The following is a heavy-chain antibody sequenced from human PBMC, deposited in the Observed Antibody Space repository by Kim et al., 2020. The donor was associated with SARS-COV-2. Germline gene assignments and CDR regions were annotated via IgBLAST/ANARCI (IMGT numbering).Heavy chain of an antibody. D-gene: IGHD3-16*01. V-gene: IGHV3-30*07. J-gene: IGHJ4*02. Sequence: DSMKGRFTIAKDNSKNTLYLQMNSLRAEDTAVYYWAREQLDYVWGRSFDYWGQGTLVTVSS. CDR3: AREQLDYVWGRSFDY.